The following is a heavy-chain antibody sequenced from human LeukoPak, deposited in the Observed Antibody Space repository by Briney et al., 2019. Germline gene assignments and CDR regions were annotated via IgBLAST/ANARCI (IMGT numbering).Heavy chain of an antibody. V-gene: IGHV1-8*01. D-gene: IGHD3-10*01. J-gene: IGHJ4*02. CDR1: GYSFTSYD. Sequence: ASVKVSCKASGYSFTSYDINWVRQATGQGLEWMGWMNPNSGNTAYAQNFQGRVTMTRSTSISTAYMELSSLRSEDTAVYYCAKRPYGSGSQGFDYWGQGTLVTVSS. CDR3: AKRPYGSGSQGFDY. CDR2: MNPNSGNT.